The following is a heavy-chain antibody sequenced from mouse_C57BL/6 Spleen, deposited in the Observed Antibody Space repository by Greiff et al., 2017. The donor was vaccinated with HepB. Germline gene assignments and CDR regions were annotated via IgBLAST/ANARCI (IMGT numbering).Heavy chain of an antibody. Sequence: QVQLQQSGPELVKPGASVKISCKASGYAFSSSWMNWVKQRPGKGLEWIGRIYPGDGDTNYNGKFKGKATLTADKSSSTAYMQLSSLTSEDSAVYFCASVGLLSSMDYWGQGTSVTVSS. V-gene: IGHV1-82*01. CDR2: IYPGDGDT. CDR3: ASVGLLSSMDY. CDR1: GYAFSSSW. D-gene: IGHD2-1*01. J-gene: IGHJ4*01.